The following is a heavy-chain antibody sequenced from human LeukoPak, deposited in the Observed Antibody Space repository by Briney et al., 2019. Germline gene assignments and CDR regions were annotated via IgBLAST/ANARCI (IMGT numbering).Heavy chain of an antibody. V-gene: IGHV4-34*01. CDR1: GGSFTNYY. CDR2: INHSGST. CDR3: VRHVARAFDI. Sequence: PSETLSLTCAVYGGSFTNYYWSWIRQPPGKGLEWIGEINHSGSTKNNPSLKSRVTISIDTSKNQPSLKLSSVTAADTAVYSCVRHVARAFDIWGQGTKVTVSS. J-gene: IGHJ3*02.